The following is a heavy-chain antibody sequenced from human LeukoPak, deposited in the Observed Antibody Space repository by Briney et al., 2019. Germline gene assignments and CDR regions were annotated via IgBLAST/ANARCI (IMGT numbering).Heavy chain of an antibody. CDR1: GVSISTYY. D-gene: IGHD4-11*01. Sequence: SETLSLTCSVSGVSISTYYWSWLRQPPGKGLEWVGYKSGAGRDLYNPSLKSRVTISVDASENQFSLSLRSVTAADTAMYYCARTTRVTPDGRAEYFEDWGQGTLVIVSS. V-gene: IGHV4-59*03. CDR3: ARTTRVTPDGRAEYFED. CDR2: KSGAGRD. J-gene: IGHJ1*01.